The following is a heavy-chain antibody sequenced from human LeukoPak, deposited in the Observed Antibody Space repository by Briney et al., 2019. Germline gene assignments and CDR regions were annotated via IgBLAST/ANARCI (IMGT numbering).Heavy chain of an antibody. CDR2: IYYSGST. CDR1: GGSISSSSYY. Sequence: PSETLSLTCTVSGGSISSSSYYWGWIRQPPGKGLEWIGSIYYSGSTYYNPSLKSRVTISVDTSKNQFSLQLNSVTPEDTAVYYCARDKKDSSGWVRFDLWGRGTLVTVSS. CDR3: ARDKKDSSGWVRFDL. D-gene: IGHD6-19*01. V-gene: IGHV4-39*07. J-gene: IGHJ2*01.